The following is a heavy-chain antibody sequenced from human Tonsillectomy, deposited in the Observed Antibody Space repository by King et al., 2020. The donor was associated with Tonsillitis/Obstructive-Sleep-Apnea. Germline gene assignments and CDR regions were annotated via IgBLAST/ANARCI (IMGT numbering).Heavy chain of an antibody. J-gene: IGHJ4*02. CDR1: GGSISSYY. Sequence: VQLQESGPGLVKPSETLYLTCNVSGGSISSYYWSWIRQPPGKGLEWMGYINYSGSTNYNPSLKSRVTISVDTSKNQFSLKLSTVTAADTAVYYCAGHRGTYYSPLDYCGQGTLVSVSS. D-gene: IGHD3-10*01. CDR3: AGHRGTYYSPLDY. V-gene: IGHV4-59*08. CDR2: INYSGST.